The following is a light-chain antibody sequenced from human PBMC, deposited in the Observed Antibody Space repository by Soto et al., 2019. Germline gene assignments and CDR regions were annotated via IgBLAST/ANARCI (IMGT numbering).Light chain of an antibody. CDR3: QHYGSTPWS. CDR1: QSVTTY. Sequence: EIVLTQSPGTLSLSPGERATFSCRASQSVTTYLAWYQQKPGQAPRLLIYDASDRATGIPARFSGSGSGTDFTLTISRLEPEDFAVYYCQHYGSTPWSFGQGTKVDI. J-gene: IGKJ1*01. CDR2: DAS. V-gene: IGKV3-20*01.